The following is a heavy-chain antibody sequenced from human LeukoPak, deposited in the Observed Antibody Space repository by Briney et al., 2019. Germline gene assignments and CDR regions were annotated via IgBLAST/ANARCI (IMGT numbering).Heavy chain of an antibody. Sequence: GGSLRLSCAASGFTFSSYSMNWVRQAPGKGLEWVSSISSSSSYMYYADSVKGRFTISRDNAKNSLYLQMNSLRAEDTAVYYCARVLDTAMVYYFDCWGQGTLVTVSS. V-gene: IGHV3-21*01. CDR3: ARVLDTAMVYYFDC. J-gene: IGHJ4*02. CDR1: GFTFSSYS. D-gene: IGHD5-18*01. CDR2: ISSSSSYM.